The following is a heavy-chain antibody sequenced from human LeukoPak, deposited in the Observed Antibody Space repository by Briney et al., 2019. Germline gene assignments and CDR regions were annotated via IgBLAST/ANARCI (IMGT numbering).Heavy chain of an antibody. CDR3: AREVWDIVVVPAALDY. Sequence: GGSLRLSCAASGFTFSSYSMNWVRQAPGKGLEWVSSISSSSSYIYYADSVKGRFTISRDNAKNSLYLQMNSLRAEDTAVYYCAREVWDIVVVPAALDYWGQGTLVTVSS. CDR2: ISSSSSYI. V-gene: IGHV3-21*01. D-gene: IGHD2-2*01. CDR1: GFTFSSYS. J-gene: IGHJ4*02.